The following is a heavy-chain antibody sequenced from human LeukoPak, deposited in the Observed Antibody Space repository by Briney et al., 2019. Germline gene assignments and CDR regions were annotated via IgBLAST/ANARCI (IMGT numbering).Heavy chain of an antibody. D-gene: IGHD6-19*01. CDR1: GFSFRSHW. V-gene: IGHV3-7*01. J-gene: IGHJ4*02. Sequence: LGGSLRLSCAASGFSFRSHWMTWVRQAPGKGLGWVANINQDGREKYYVDSVKGRFTVSRDNTKNSLYLQMNSLRAEDTAVYYCARDNVPAGLALDYWCQGNLVTVSS. CDR3: ARDNVPAGLALDY. CDR2: INQDGREK.